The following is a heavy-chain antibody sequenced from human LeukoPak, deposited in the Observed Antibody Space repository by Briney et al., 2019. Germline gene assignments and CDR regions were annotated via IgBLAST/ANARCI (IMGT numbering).Heavy chain of an antibody. J-gene: IGHJ4*02. CDR3: VKDVVPAAIYGHYFDY. Sequence: GGSLRLSCSASGFTFSSYAMHWVRQAPGKGLEYVSAISSNGGSTYYADSVKGRFTISRDNSKNTLYLQMSSLRAEDTAVYYCVKDVVPAAIYGHYFDYWGQGTLVTVSS. D-gene: IGHD2-2*01. CDR2: ISSNGGST. CDR1: GFTFSSYA. V-gene: IGHV3-64D*06.